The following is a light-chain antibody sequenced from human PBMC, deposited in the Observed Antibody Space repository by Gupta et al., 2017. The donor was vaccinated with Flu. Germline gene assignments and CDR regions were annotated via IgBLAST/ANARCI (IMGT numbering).Light chain of an antibody. CDR2: GAS. J-gene: IGKJ5*01. CDR3: QQYNNWPIT. V-gene: IGKV3-15*01. CDR1: QSISTI. Sequence: EVVMTQSPATLSVSPGERATLPCRASQSISTILAWYQQKPGQAPRLLIYGASTRATGIPGRFSGSGSGTEFSLTISSLQSEDFAVYYCQQYNNWPITFGQGTRLEIK.